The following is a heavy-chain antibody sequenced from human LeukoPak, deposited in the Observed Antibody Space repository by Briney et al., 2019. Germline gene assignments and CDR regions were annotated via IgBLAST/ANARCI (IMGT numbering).Heavy chain of an antibody. CDR3: AIHPSDSSGYFSY. CDR1: GYTFISCA. D-gene: IGHD3-22*01. J-gene: IGHJ4*02. CDR2: IDTKTGNP. Sequence: ASVKVSCKASGYTFISCAINWVRQAPGQGLEYMGWIDTKTGNPTYAQGFTGRFVFSLDTSVSTAYLQISSLKVEDTAVYYCAIHPSDSSGYFSYWGQGALVTVSS. V-gene: IGHV7-4-1*02.